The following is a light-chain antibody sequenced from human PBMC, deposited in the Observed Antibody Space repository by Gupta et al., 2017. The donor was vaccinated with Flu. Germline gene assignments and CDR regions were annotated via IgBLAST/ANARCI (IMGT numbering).Light chain of an antibody. CDR1: KLGDKY. Sequence: YELTQPPSVSVSPGQTASITCSGNKLGDKYASWYQQKPGQSPVLVIYEDNKRPSGIPDRFFGSTSGNTATLTISETQAVDDADYYCLAWDSNTLFVFGTGTKVTVL. V-gene: IGLV3-1*01. CDR2: EDN. CDR3: LAWDSNTLFV. J-gene: IGLJ1*01.